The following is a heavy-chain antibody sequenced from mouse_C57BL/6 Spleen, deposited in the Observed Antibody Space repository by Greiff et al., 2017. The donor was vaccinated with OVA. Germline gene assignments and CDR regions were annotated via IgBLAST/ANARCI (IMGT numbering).Heavy chain of an antibody. CDR1: GFPFTDYY. D-gene: IGHD2-1*01. CDR3: ARYGGNNSFDY. V-gene: IGHV7-3*01. CDR2: FRNKANGYTI. Sequence: EVKVVESGGGLVQPGGSLSLSCAASGFPFTDYYMSWVRQPPGKALEWLGFFRNKANGYTIEYSASVKGRFTISRDNSQSILYLQMNALRAEDSATYYCARYGGNNSFDYWGQGTTLTVSS. J-gene: IGHJ2*01.